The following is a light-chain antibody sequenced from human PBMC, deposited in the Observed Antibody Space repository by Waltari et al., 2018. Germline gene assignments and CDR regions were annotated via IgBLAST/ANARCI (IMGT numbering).Light chain of an antibody. CDR1: QSIRTN. CDR2: GAS. Sequence: IVMTQSPATLPVSPGERATLSCRASQSIRTNLAWFQEKPGQAPRLLIYGASTRATGVPARFSGSGSGTEFTLTISRLEPEDSAVYYCHQWGTFGQGTKVEIK. V-gene: IGKV3-15*01. CDR3: HQWGT. J-gene: IGKJ2*01.